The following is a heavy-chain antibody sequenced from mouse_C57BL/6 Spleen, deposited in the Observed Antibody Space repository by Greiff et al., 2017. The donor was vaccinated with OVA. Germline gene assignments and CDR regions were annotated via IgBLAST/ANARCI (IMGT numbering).Heavy chain of an antibody. Sequence: ESGPGLVKPSQSLSLTCSVTGYSITSGYYWNWIRQFPGNKLEWMGYISYDGSNNYNPSLKNRISITRDTSKNQFFLKLNSVTTEDTATYYCARAGGTNSPLDYWGQGTTLTVSS. CDR1: GYSITSGYY. CDR3: ARAGGTNSPLDY. D-gene: IGHD4-1*01. CDR2: ISYDGSN. J-gene: IGHJ2*01. V-gene: IGHV3-6*01.